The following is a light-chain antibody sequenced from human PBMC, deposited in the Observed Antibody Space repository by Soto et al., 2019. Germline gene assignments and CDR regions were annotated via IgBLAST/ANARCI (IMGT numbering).Light chain of an antibody. CDR1: QGMSNC. V-gene: IGKV1-27*01. CDR3: QKYNSDPRT. Sequence: DIQVTQSPSSLSASVGDRVTITCRASQGMSNCVSWYQQKPGKVPKLLIYAASTLQSGVPSRFSGSGSGTDFTLTISSLQPEDVATYYCQKYNSDPRTFGGGTKVEIK. CDR2: AAS. J-gene: IGKJ4*01.